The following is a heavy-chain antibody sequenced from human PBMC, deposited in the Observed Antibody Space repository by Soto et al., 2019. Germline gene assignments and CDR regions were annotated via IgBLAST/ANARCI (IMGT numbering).Heavy chain of an antibody. CDR3: AKWGGAGSAY. D-gene: IGHD1-26*01. Sequence: EVQLVESGGGLVQPGGSLRLSCAASGFTFSSYYMSWVRQAQGKGLEWVDNVNGDGSEKYYVDSVKGRFTVSRDNAKNSLYLQMTSLRAEDTAVYYCAKWGGAGSAYWGQGTLVTVAS. CDR2: VNGDGSEK. J-gene: IGHJ4*02. V-gene: IGHV3-7*01. CDR1: GFTFSSYY.